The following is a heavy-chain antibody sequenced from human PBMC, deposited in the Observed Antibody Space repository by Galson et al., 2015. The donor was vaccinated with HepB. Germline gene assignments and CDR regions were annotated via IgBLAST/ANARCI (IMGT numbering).Heavy chain of an antibody. Sequence: SVKVSCKASGYTFTGYYMHWVRQAPGQGLEWMGWINPNSGGTNYAQKFQGRVTMTRDTSISTAYMELSRLRSDDTAVYYCARDLYGSYFHPGGAFDIWGQGTMVTVSS. V-gene: IGHV1-2*02. CDR3: ARDLYGSYFHPGGAFDI. D-gene: IGHD1-26*01. J-gene: IGHJ3*02. CDR1: GYTFTGYY. CDR2: INPNSGGT.